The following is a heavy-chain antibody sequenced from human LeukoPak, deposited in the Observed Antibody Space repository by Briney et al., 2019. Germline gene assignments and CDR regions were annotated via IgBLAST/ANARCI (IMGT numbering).Heavy chain of an antibody. D-gene: IGHD1-1*01. CDR3: ATDYSDTWTGFDY. CDR1: GYTFTDYA. CDR2: IKPNSGGT. V-gene: IGHV1-2*06. Sequence: ASVRVSCKASGYTFTDYAMYWVRQAPGQGLEWMGRIKPNSGGTKYAQKFQGRVTMTRDMSVSTAYMELSGLRSDDTAVYYCATDYSDTWTGFDYWGQRTLVAVSS. J-gene: IGHJ4*02.